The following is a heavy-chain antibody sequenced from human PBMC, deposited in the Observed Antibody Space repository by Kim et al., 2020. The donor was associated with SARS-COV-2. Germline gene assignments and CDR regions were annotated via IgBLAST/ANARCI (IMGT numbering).Heavy chain of an antibody. CDR1: GGSISSSSYY. Sequence: PETLSLTCTVSGGSISSSSYYWGWIRQPPGKGLEWIGSIYYSGSTYYNPSLESRVTISVDTSKNQFSLKLSSVTAADTAVYYCARQSASRITIFGVVIRGSWFDPWGQGTLVTVSS. CDR3: ARQSASRITIFGVVIRGSWFDP. D-gene: IGHD3-3*01. J-gene: IGHJ5*02. V-gene: IGHV4-39*01. CDR2: IYYSGST.